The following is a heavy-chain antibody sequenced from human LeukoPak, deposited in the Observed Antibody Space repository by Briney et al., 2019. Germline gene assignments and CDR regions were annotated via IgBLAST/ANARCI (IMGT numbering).Heavy chain of an antibody. J-gene: IGHJ4*02. D-gene: IGHD6-13*01. CDR3: ARVSIAAKRNYFDY. Sequence: PSETLSLTCTVSGGSISSYYWSWIRQPPGKGLEWIGYIYYSGSTNYNPSLKSRVTISVDTSKNQFSLKLSSVTAADTAVYYCARVSIAAKRNYFDYWGQGTLVTVPS. CDR2: IYYSGST. CDR1: GGSISSYY. V-gene: IGHV4-59*01.